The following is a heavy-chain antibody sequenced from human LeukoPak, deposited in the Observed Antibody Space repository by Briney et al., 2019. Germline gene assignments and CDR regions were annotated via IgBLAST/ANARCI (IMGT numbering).Heavy chain of an antibody. D-gene: IGHD1-26*01. Sequence: GGSLRLSCEASGFPFSSYAMNWVRQAPGKGLEWVSAISGSGGSTYYADSVKGRFTISRDNSKNTLYLQMNTLRAEDTAVYYCAKDRVGAIPNDAFDVWGQGTMVTVSS. J-gene: IGHJ3*01. CDR1: GFPFSSYA. CDR3: AKDRVGAIPNDAFDV. CDR2: ISGSGGST. V-gene: IGHV3-23*01.